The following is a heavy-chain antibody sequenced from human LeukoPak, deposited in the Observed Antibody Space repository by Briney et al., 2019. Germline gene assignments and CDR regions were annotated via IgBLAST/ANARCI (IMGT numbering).Heavy chain of an antibody. V-gene: IGHV3-30*02. CDR2: IRYDGSNK. Sequence: GGSLRLSCEGAGFNFSSSGIHWVRQAPGKGLEWVAFIRYDGSNKYYADSVKGRFTISRDNSKNTLYLQMNSLRAEDTAVYYCAKDQQQWLANYVYYFDYWGQGTLVTVSS. CDR3: AKDQQQWLANYVYYFDY. CDR1: GFNFSSSG. J-gene: IGHJ4*02. D-gene: IGHD6-19*01.